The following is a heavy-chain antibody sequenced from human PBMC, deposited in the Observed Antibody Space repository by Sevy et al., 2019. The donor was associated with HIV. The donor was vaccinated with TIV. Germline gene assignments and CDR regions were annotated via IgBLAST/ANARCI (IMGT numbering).Heavy chain of an antibody. J-gene: IGHJ3*02. V-gene: IGHV1-24*01. D-gene: IGHD6-13*01. CDR3: ATALSGSSRVFDFDI. CDR1: GYTLTELS. CDR2: FDPEDGET. Sequence: ASVKVSCKVSGYTLTELSMHWVRQAPGKGLEWMGGFDPEDGETIDAQKFQGRVTMTEDTSTDTAYMELSSLRSEDTAVYYCATALSGSSRVFDFDIWRQGTMVTVSS.